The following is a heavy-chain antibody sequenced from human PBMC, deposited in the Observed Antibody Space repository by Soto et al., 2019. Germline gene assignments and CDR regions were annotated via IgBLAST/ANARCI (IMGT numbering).Heavy chain of an antibody. Sequence: EVQPLESGGGLVQPGGSLRLSCAASGFTFSSYAMSWVRQAPGKGLEWVSAISGSGGSTYYADSVKGRFTISRDNSKNTLYLQMNSLRAEDTAVYYCAKLLRFLEWTPPHTIDYWGQGTLVTVSS. J-gene: IGHJ4*02. CDR1: GFTFSSYA. D-gene: IGHD3-3*01. V-gene: IGHV3-23*01. CDR2: ISGSGGST. CDR3: AKLLRFLEWTPPHTIDY.